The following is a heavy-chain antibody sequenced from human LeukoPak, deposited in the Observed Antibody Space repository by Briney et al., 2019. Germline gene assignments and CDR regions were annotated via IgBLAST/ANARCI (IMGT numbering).Heavy chain of an antibody. CDR2: INPNSGGT. CDR3: ARSGRVGATGWFDP. V-gene: IGHV1-2*02. J-gene: IGHJ5*02. CDR1: GHTFTSYY. Sequence: ASVKVSCKASGHTFTSYYMHWVRQAPGQGLEWMGWINPNSGGTNYAQKFQGRVTMTRDTSISTAYMELSRLRSDDTAVYYCARSGRVGATGWFDPWGQGTLVTVSS. D-gene: IGHD1-26*01.